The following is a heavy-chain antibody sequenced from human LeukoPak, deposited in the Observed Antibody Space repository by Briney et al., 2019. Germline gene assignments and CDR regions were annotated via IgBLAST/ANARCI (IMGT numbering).Heavy chain of an antibody. J-gene: IGHJ3*02. CDR2: IYHSGST. CDR1: GGSISSSNW. D-gene: IGHD2-21*02. CDR3: ARDCGGDCYDAFDI. Sequence: SETLSLTCAVSGGSISSSNWWSWVRQPPGKGLEWIGEIYHSGSTNYNPSLKSRVTISVDKSKNQFSLKLSSVTAADTAVYYCARDCGGDCYDAFDIWGQGTMVTVSS. V-gene: IGHV4-4*02.